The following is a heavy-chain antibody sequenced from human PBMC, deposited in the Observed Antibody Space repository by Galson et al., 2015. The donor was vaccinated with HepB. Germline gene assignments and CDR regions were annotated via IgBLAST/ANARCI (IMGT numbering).Heavy chain of an antibody. D-gene: IGHD6-19*01. V-gene: IGHV1-24*01. CDR3: ATERTRGAVAGTWPFDI. CDR2: FDPEDGET. CDR1: GYTLTDLS. Sequence: SVKVSCKVSGYTLTDLSMHWVRQAPGKGLEWMGGFDPEDGETIYAQKFQGRVTMTEDTSTDTAYMELSSLRSEDTAVYYCATERTRGAVAGTWPFDIWGQGTMVTVSS. J-gene: IGHJ3*02.